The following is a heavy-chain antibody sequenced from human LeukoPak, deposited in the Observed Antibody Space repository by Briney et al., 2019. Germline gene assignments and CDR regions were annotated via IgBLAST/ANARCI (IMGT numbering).Heavy chain of an antibody. CDR1: GFTFSNAW. Sequence: PGGSLRLSCAASGFTFSNAWMSWVRQAPGKGLEWVGRIKSKTEGGTTDYAAPVKGRFTISRDDSKNTLYLQMNSLKTEDTAVYYCTTDHGDWGQGTLVTVSS. V-gene: IGHV3-15*01. D-gene: IGHD3-3*01. J-gene: IGHJ4*02. CDR2: IKSKTEGGTT. CDR3: TTDHGD.